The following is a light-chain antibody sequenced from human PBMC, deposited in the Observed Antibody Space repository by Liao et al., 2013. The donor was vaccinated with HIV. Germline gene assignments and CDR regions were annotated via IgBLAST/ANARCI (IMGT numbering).Light chain of an antibody. CDR3: QAWDRSSYV. Sequence: SYELTQPPSVSVSPGQTASITCSGDKLGDKYACWYQQKPGQSPVLVIYQDNKRPSGIPERFSGSNSRNTATLTISGTQAMDEADYYCQAWDRSSYVFGTGTKVTVL. CDR1: KLGDKY. V-gene: IGLV3-1*01. CDR2: QDN. J-gene: IGLJ1*01.